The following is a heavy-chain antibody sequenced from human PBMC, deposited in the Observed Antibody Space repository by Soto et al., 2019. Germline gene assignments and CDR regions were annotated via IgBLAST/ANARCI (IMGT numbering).Heavy chain of an antibody. CDR2: INGDGSGT. V-gene: IGHV3-74*01. CDR3: ARGIFGSGTANDY. CDR1: GFTFSGSW. Sequence: VQLVESGGGLVQPGGSLRLSCAASGFTFSGSWMHWVRQAPGKGLVWVSRINGDGSGTSYADFVKGRFTISRDDAKNTLFLQMNGLRAEDTAVYYCARGIFGSGTANDYWGQGTRVTVSS. J-gene: IGHJ4*02. D-gene: IGHD3-10*01.